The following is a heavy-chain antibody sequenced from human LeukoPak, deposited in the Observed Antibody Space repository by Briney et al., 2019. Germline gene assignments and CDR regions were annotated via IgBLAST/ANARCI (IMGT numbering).Heavy chain of an antibody. CDR1: GYTFTIHY. Sequence: GTSVKLCSTASGYTFTIHYMHWVRHAPGQGLEWMGIINPSRGSTSYAQKFQGRVTMTRDTSTSTVYMELSSLRSADTAVYYCARDEPQCSGGSCYSGGLFVYWGQGALVTVSS. CDR2: INPSRGST. J-gene: IGHJ4*02. V-gene: IGHV1-46*01. D-gene: IGHD2-15*01. CDR3: ARDEPQCSGGSCYSGGLFVY.